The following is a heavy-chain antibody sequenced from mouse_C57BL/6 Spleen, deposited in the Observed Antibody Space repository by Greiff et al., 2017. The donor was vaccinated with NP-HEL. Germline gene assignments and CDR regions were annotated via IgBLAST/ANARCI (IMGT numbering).Heavy chain of an antibody. J-gene: IGHJ3*01. CDR2: IDPEDGDT. D-gene: IGHD1-1*01. CDR1: GFNIKDYY. CDR3: TTSDYGSSWFAY. Sequence: VQLQQSGAELVRPGASVKLSCTASGFNIKDYYMHWVKQRPEQGLEWIGRIDPEDGDTEYAPKFQGKATMTADTSSNTAYLQLSSLTSEDTAVYYCTTSDYGSSWFAYWGQGTLVTVSA. V-gene: IGHV14-1*01.